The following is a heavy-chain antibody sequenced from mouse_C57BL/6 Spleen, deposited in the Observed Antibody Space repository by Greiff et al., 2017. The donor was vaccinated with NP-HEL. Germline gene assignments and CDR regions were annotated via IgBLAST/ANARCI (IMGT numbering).Heavy chain of an antibody. CDR3: TRDINYPFAY. CDR1: GFTFSSYA. J-gene: IGHJ3*01. CDR2: ISSGGDYI. Sequence: EVKLVESGEGLVKPGGSLKLSCAASGFTFSSYAMSWVRQTPEKRLEWVAYISSGGDYIHYADTLTGRFTISRDNARNTLYLQMSSLKSEDTAMYYCTRDINYPFAYWGQGTLVTVSA. D-gene: IGHD1-1*02. V-gene: IGHV5-9-1*02.